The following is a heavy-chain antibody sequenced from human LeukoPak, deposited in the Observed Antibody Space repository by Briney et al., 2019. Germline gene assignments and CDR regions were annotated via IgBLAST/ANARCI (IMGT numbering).Heavy chain of an antibody. CDR2: ISASGGST. D-gene: IGHD5-18*01. V-gene: IGHV3-23*01. Sequence: GGSLRLSCAASGFTFSSSAMSWVRQVPGKGLEWVSGISASGGSTSYADSVRGRFTISRDNAKNSLYLQMNSLRAEDTAVYYCARDQIQPPDYWGQGTLVTVSS. CDR3: ARDQIQPPDY. J-gene: IGHJ4*02. CDR1: GFTFSSSA.